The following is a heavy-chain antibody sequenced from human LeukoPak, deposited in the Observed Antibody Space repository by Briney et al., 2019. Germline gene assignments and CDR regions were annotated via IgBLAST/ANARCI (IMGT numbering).Heavy chain of an antibody. CDR2: IYYSGST. J-gene: IGHJ4*02. D-gene: IGHD1-7*01. Sequence: PSETLSLTCTVSGVSISTGGYYWSWIRQHPGKGLEWIGYIYYSGSTYYNPSLKSRVTISVDTSKNQFSLKLSSVTAADTAVYYCARGRYNWNYYYFDYWGQGTLVTVSS. V-gene: IGHV4-31*03. CDR1: GVSISTGGYY. CDR3: ARGRYNWNYYYFDY.